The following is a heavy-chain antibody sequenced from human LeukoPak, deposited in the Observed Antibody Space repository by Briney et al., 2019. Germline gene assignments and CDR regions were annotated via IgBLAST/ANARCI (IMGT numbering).Heavy chain of an antibody. CDR2: IYYSGST. V-gene: IGHV4-39*07. CDR1: GGSISSSSYY. D-gene: IGHD6-19*01. Sequence: SETLSLTCTVSGGSISSSSYYWGWIRQPPGKGLEWIGSIYYSGSTYYNPSLKSRVTISVDTSKNQFSLKLSSVTAADTAVYYCARLSSGWYWGQGTLVTVSS. J-gene: IGHJ4*02. CDR3: ARLSSGWY.